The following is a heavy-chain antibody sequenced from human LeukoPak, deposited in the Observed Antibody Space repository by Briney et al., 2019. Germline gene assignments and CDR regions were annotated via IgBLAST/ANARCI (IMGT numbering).Heavy chain of an antibody. CDR3: AKDVVRGARGLPRLYSGFLDH. CDR1: GFTFDDYA. Sequence: GGSLRLSCAASGFTFDDYAIHWVRQAPGKGLEWVSLIRGDGGVTFYADSVKGRFTISRDNSKNSLHLQMNSLKSEDTALYYCAKDVVRGARGLPRLYSGFLDHWGHGTLVTVSS. D-gene: IGHD2-8*01. J-gene: IGHJ4*01. CDR2: IRGDGGVT. V-gene: IGHV3-43*02.